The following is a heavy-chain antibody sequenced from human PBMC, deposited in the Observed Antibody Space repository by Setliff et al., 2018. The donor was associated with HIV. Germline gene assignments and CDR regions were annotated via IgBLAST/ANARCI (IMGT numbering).Heavy chain of an antibody. J-gene: IGHJ5*02. CDR3: AASADGDCATTSCTNWFDP. Sequence: GGSLRLSCSASGFTFSGSAMHWVRQASGKGLEWVGRIKTKPSNYATAYGASVRGRFTISRDDSQNTAYLQMNSLKIEDTAMYYCAASADGDCATTSCTNWFDPWGQVTLVTVSS. V-gene: IGHV3-73*01. D-gene: IGHD2-2*01. CDR1: GFTFSGSA. CDR2: IKTKPSNYAT.